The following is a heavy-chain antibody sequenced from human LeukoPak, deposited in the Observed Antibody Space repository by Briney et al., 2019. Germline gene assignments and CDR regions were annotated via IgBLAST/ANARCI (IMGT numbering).Heavy chain of an antibody. J-gene: IGHJ4*02. Sequence: SGTLSLTCAVSGGSISSGGYSWSWIRQPPGKGLEWIGYIYHSGSTCYNPSLKSRVTISVDRSKNQFSLKLSSVTAADTAVYYCARDGGYYDSSGYYYWGQGTLVTVSS. D-gene: IGHD3-22*01. CDR1: GGSISSGGYS. V-gene: IGHV4-30-2*01. CDR2: IYHSGST. CDR3: ARDGGYYDSSGYYY.